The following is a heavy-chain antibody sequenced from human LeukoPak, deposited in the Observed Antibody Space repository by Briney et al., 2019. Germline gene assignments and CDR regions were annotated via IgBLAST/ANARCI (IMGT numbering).Heavy chain of an antibody. V-gene: IGHV4-30-4*01. CDR1: GGSISSGDYY. D-gene: IGHD4-17*01. J-gene: IGHJ5*02. Sequence: PSQTLSLTCTVSGGSISSGDYYWSWIRQPPGKGLEWIGYIYYSGSTYYNPSLKSRVTISVDTSKNQFSLKLSSVTAADTAVYYCVRGAYGDYSLNWFDPWGQGTLVTVSS. CDR3: VRGAYGDYSLNWFDP. CDR2: IYYSGST.